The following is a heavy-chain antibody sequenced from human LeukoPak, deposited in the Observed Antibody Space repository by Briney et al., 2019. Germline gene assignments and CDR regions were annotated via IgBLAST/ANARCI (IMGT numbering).Heavy chain of an antibody. V-gene: IGHV3-23*01. CDR2: ISGSGGST. J-gene: IGHJ3*02. CDR1: GFTFSSYA. Sequence: GGSLRLSCAASGFTFSSYAMSWVRQAPGKGLEWVSAISGSGGSTYYADSVKGRFTISRDNAKNSLYLQMNSLRAEDTAVYYCARATYYDILTGYYIQSYAFDIWGQGTMVTVSS. D-gene: IGHD3-9*01. CDR3: ARATYYDILTGYYIQSYAFDI.